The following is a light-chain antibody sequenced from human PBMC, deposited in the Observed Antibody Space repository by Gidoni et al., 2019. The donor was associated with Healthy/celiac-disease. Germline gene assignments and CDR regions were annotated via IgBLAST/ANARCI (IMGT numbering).Light chain of an antibody. J-gene: IGLJ1*01. CDR3: SSYTSSSTLA. CDR1: SSDAGGYNY. V-gene: IGLV2-14*01. Sequence: QSALTPPASVSGSPGQSITIPCTGTSSDAGGYNYVSWYQQHPGKAPNLMIYEVSNRPSGVSNRFAGSRSGNTASLTISGLQAEDEADYYCSSYTSSSTLAFGTGTKVTVL. CDR2: EVS.